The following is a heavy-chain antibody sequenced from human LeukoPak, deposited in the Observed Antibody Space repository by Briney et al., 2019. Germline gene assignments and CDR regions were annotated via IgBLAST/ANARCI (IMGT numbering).Heavy chain of an antibody. CDR3: ASGSSSDF. V-gene: IGHV1-2*02. D-gene: IGHD6-13*01. CDR1: GYTFTDYY. J-gene: IGHJ4*02. CDR2: LHLNSGGT. Sequence: ASVKVSCKASGYTFTDYYMHWVRQAPGQGLEWMGWLHLNSGGTEYAQKFQGRVTMTRDTSISTAYMDLTRLTSDDTAVYYCASGSSSDFWGQGSLVTVSS.